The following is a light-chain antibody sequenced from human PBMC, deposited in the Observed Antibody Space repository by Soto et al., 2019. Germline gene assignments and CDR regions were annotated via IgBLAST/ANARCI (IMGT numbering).Light chain of an antibody. V-gene: IGKV1-39*01. CDR1: QSISSY. CDR2: AAS. Sequence: DIQMTQSPSSLSASVGDRVTITCRASQSISSYLNWYQQKPGTAPNLLIYAASSLQVGVPSRFSGSGSGTDFTLTISSLQPEDFATYYCQQSYSTPPYTFGQGTKLEIK. CDR3: QQSYSTPPYT. J-gene: IGKJ2*01.